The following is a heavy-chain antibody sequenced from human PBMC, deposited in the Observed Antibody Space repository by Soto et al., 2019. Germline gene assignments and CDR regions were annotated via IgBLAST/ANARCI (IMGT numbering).Heavy chain of an antibody. D-gene: IGHD6-13*01. Sequence: PGGSLRLSCAASGFTFSSYGMHWVRQAPGKGLEWVAVISYDGSNKYYADSVKGRFTISRDNSKNTLYLQMNSLRAEDTAVYYCAKDSSSWYFDYYYGMDVWGQGTTVTVSS. CDR1: GFTFSSYG. CDR3: AKDSSSWYFDYYYGMDV. J-gene: IGHJ6*02. CDR2: ISYDGSNK. V-gene: IGHV3-30*18.